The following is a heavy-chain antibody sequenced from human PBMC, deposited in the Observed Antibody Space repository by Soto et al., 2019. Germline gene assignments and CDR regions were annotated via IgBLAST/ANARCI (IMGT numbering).Heavy chain of an antibody. V-gene: IGHV3-33*01. Sequence: QVQLVESGGGVVKPGRSLRLSWVASEFTFSNYGMHWVRQAPGKGLEWLAVLWYDGNHEKYAASVRGRFAISSDNSRNTLYLQMNNLRVEDTAVYYRAREESRNGYGGFDYWGQGASVTVSS. J-gene: IGHJ4*02. CDR2: LWYDGNHE. CDR3: AREESRNGYGGFDY. CDR1: EFTFSNYG. D-gene: IGHD5-12*01.